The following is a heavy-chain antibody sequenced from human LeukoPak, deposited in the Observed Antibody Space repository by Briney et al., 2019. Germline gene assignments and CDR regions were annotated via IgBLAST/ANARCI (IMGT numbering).Heavy chain of an antibody. CDR1: GFTFRNYG. J-gene: IGHJ4*02. V-gene: IGHV3-48*02. CDR3: AREGYCSSHSCQFDY. D-gene: IGHD2-2*01. Sequence: GGSLRLSCAASGFTFRNYGMNWVRQAPGKGLEWVSYSSRSSSPIYYADSVKGRFSISRDNAKNSLRLQMNSLRDEDTAVYFCAREGYCSSHSCQFDYWGQGTLVTVSS. CDR2: SSRSSSPI.